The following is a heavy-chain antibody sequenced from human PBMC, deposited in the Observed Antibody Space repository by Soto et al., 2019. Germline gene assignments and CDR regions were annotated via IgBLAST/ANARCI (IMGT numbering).Heavy chain of an antibody. V-gene: IGHV1-18*01. J-gene: IGHJ6*03. Sequence: QVQLVQCGPEVKKPGASVKVSCKASGYIFTTYGISWVRQAPAQGLEWVGWISTNKGDTNYAQKLQGRVTMTTDTSTSTAYMELRTLTSDDTAVYYCARGDYMDVWGKGATVTVSS. CDR1: GYIFTTYG. CDR3: ARGDYMDV. CDR2: ISTNKGDT.